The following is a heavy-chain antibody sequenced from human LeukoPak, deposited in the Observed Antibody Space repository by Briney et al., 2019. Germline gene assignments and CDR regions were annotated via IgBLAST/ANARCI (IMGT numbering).Heavy chain of an antibody. Sequence: ASVKVSCKASGYTFTSYGISWVRQAPGQGLEWMGWISAYNGNTNYAQKLQGRVTMTTDTSTSTAYMELRSLRSDDTAVYYCARSPYCSGGSCYSLFAFDIWGQGTMVTVSS. CDR3: ARSPYCSGGSCYSLFAFDI. CDR2: ISAYNGNT. CDR1: GYTFTSYG. J-gene: IGHJ3*02. V-gene: IGHV1-18*01. D-gene: IGHD2-15*01.